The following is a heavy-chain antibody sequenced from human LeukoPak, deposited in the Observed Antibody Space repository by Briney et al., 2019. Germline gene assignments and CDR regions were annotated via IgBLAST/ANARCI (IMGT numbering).Heavy chain of an antibody. CDR3: ARVGGYSGYDCDY. J-gene: IGHJ4*02. V-gene: IGHV3-30*02. CDR1: GFTFSSYG. CDR2: IRYDGSNK. Sequence: PGGSLRLSCAASGFTFSSYGMHWVRQAPGKGLEWVAFIRYDGSNKYYADSVKGRFTISRDNSKNTLYLQMNSLRAEDTAVYYCARVGGYSGYDCDYWGQGTLVTVSS. D-gene: IGHD5-12*01.